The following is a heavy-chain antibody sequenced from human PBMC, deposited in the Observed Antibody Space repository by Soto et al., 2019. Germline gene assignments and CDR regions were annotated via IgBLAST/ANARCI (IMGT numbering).Heavy chain of an antibody. CDR2: IYWDDDK. J-gene: IGHJ5*02. CDR1: GFSLSTSGVG. Sequence: QITLKESGPTLVKPTQTLTLTCTFSGFSLSTSGVGVGWIRQPPGKALEWLALIYWDDDKRYSPSLKSRLTLTKDTSKNHVGLTMTNIDPVDTATYYCAHLDYDICTGYYRGGRGWFDPWGQGTLVTVSS. CDR3: AHLDYDICTGYYRGGRGWFDP. V-gene: IGHV2-5*02. D-gene: IGHD3-9*01.